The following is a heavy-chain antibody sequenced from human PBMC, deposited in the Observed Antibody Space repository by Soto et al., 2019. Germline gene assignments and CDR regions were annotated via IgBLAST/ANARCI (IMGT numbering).Heavy chain of an antibody. D-gene: IGHD4-17*01. CDR2: IGVSRIYI. CDR1: GFTFSSYS. Sequence: GGSLRLSCAASGFTFSSYSMNWVRQAPGKGLEWVPSIGVSRIYIYYADSLKGRFTNSRDNAQNSLYLQMNSLRVEDTAVYDRARGPLRDGIDVWGQGTTVTVSS. CDR3: ARGPLRDGIDV. J-gene: IGHJ6*02. V-gene: IGHV3-21*01.